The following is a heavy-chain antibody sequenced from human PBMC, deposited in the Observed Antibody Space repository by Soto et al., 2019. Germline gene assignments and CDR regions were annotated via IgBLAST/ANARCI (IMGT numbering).Heavy chain of an antibody. J-gene: IGHJ4*02. D-gene: IGHD6-6*01. CDR3: AVQLGGYFDY. V-gene: IGHV3-30-3*01. CDR1: GFTFSSYA. CDR2: ISYDGSNK. Sequence: QVQLVKSGGGVVQPGRSLRLSCAASGFTFSSYAMHWVRQAPGKGLEWVAVISYDGSNKYYADSVKGRFTISRDNSKNSLYLQMNSLRAEDTAVYYCAVQLGGYFDYWGQGTLVTVSS.